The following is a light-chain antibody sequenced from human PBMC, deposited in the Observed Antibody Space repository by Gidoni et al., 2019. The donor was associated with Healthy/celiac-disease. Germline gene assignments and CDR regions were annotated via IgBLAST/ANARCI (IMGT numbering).Light chain of an antibody. CDR3: QQSYSTRRT. V-gene: IGKV1-39*01. CDR1: QSISSY. J-gene: IGKJ1*01. CDR2: AAS. Sequence: LPITQSPSSLSASVGDRVTITCRASQSISSYLNWYQQKPGKAPKLLIYAASSLQSGVPSRFSGSGSGTDFTLTISSLQPEDFATYYCQQSYSTRRTFGQGTKVEIK.